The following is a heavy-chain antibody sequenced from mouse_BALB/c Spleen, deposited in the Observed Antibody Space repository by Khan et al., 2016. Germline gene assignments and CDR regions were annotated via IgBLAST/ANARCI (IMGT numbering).Heavy chain of an antibody. V-gene: IGHV1-77*01. J-gene: IGHJ2*01. CDR1: GYTFTDYL. CDR3: ARGGSSGSDY. CDR2: IYPGGGST. D-gene: IGHD3-1*01. Sequence: QVQLQQPGPELVKPGASVKMSCKTSGYTFTDYLITWVKQRPGQGLEWIGDIYPGGGSTYYNGQFKVKATLTADKSSKTVYIQLSSLTSEDSAVYLCARGGSSGSDYWGQGTALTVSS.